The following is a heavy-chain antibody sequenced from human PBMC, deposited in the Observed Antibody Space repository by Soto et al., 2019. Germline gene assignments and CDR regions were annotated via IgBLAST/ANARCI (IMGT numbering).Heavy chain of an antibody. J-gene: IGHJ4*02. Sequence: GGSLRLSCAASGFTFSSYSMNWVRQAPGKGLEWVSYISSSSSTIYYADSVKGRFTISRDNAKNSLYLQMNSLRDEDTAVYYCARDSRKLAYCGGDCYSPFDYWGQGTLVTVSS. CDR1: GFTFSSYS. CDR3: ARDSRKLAYCGGDCYSPFDY. CDR2: ISSSSSTI. V-gene: IGHV3-48*02. D-gene: IGHD2-21*02.